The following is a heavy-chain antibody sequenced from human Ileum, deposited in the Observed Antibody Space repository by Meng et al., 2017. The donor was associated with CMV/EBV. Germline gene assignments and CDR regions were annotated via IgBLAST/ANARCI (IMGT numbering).Heavy chain of an antibody. CDR3: ARGGYLYGMDV. CDR2: IKQDGSEK. D-gene: IGHD5-18*01. Sequence: GESLKISCAASGFTFSSYWMSWVRQAPGKGLEWVANIKQDGSEKYYVDSVKGRFTISRDNAKNSLYLQMNSLRAEDTAVYYCARGGYLYGMDVWGQGTTVTVSS. CDR1: GFTFSSYW. J-gene: IGHJ6*02. V-gene: IGHV3-7*01.